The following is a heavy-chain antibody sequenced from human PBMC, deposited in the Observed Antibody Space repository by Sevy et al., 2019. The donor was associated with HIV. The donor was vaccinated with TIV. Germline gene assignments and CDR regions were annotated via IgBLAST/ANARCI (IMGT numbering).Heavy chain of an antibody. CDR3: ARALGSSSWYGGYYFDY. Sequence: LLKQSQTLSLTCAISGDSVSSNSAAWNWIRQSPSRGLEWLGRTYYRSKWYNDYAVSVKSRITINPDTSKNQFSLQLNSVTPEDTAVYYCARALGSSSWYGGYYFDYWGQGTLVTVSS. CDR2: TYYRSKWYN. V-gene: IGHV6-1*01. D-gene: IGHD6-13*01. J-gene: IGHJ4*02. CDR1: GDSVSSNSAA.